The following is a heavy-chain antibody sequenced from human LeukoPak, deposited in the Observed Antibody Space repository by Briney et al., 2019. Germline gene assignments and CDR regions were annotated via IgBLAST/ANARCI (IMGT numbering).Heavy chain of an antibody. J-gene: IGHJ4*02. V-gene: IGHV4-39*07. D-gene: IGHD5-18*01. CDR3: ARGYSSFDY. CDR1: GDSISSSNYY. CDR2: IYYSGST. Sequence: PSETLSLTCTVSGDSISSSNYYWGWIRQPPVKGLEWIGSIYYSGSTYYNPSLKSRVTISVDASKNQFSLKLSSVTAADTAVYYCARGYSSFDYWGQGTLVTVSS.